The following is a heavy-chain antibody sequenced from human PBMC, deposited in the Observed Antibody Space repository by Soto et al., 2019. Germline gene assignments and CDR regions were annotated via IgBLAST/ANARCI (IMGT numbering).Heavy chain of an antibody. Sequence: SETLSLTCAVSGGSIRSGGDSWIWIRQPPGKDLEWIGYIYHYGNAYYNPSLKSRVTISVDRSKNQFSLQLSSVTAADTAVYYCARRVSASAGSWFDPWGQGNLVTVSS. D-gene: IGHD3-3*01. V-gene: IGHV4-30-2*01. CDR2: IYHYGNA. CDR3: ARRVSASAGSWFDP. CDR1: GGSIRSGGDS. J-gene: IGHJ5*02.